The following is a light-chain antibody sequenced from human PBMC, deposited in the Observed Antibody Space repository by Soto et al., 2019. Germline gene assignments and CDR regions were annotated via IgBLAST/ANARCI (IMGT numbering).Light chain of an antibody. V-gene: IGLV2-8*01. J-gene: IGLJ3*02. CDR1: SSDVGGYNY. Sequence: QSAPTQPPSASGSPGQSVTISCTGTSSDVGGYNYVSWYQQHPGKAPKLMISEVTKRPSGVPDRFSGSKSGNTASLTVSGLQAEDEADYYCSSYAGSNNWVFGGGTKLTVL. CDR2: EVT. CDR3: SSYAGSNNWV.